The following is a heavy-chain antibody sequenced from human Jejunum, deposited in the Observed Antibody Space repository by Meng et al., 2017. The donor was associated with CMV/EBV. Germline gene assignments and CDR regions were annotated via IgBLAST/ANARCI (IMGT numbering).Heavy chain of an antibody. CDR1: TFSSYW. Sequence: TFSSYWMSWVRQAPGKGLEWVANIKQDGSEKYYGVSVKGRFTISRDNAKNSLSLQMNSLRAEDTAVYYCARDLENGYASSIKDYWGQGTPVTVSS. V-gene: IGHV3-7*01. J-gene: IGHJ4*02. D-gene: IGHD3-16*01. CDR3: ARDLENGYASSIKDY. CDR2: IKQDGSEK.